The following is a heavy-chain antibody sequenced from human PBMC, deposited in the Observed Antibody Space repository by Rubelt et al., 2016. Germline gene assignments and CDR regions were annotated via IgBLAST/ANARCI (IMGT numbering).Heavy chain of an antibody. J-gene: IGHJ4*02. V-gene: IGHV4-39*01. Sequence: QVQLQESGPGLVKPSETLSLTCTVSGGSISSTNYYWGWIRQPPTKGLEWIGSISHTGNTYYNPSLKSRVTISVHTSKNQFSRKLSSVTAADTAVYYCAVDILTGTAYWGQGILVTVSS. CDR1: GGSISSTNYY. D-gene: IGHD3-9*01. CDR2: ISHTGNT. CDR3: AVDILTGTAY.